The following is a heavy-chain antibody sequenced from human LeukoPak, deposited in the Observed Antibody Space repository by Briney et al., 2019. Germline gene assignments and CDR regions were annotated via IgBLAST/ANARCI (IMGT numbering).Heavy chain of an antibody. V-gene: IGHV4-4*07. J-gene: IGHJ4*02. Sequence: PSETLSLTCTVSGGSISSYYWSWLRQPAGKGLEWIGRIYTSGSTNYNPSLTSRVTMSVDTSKNQFSLKLSSVTAADTAVYYCARSYYDSSPDYWGQGTLVTVSS. CDR2: IYTSGST. D-gene: IGHD3-22*01. CDR3: ARSYYDSSPDY. CDR1: GGSISSYY.